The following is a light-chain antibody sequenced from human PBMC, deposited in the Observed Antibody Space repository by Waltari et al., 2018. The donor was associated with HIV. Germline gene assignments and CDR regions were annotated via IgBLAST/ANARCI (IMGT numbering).Light chain of an antibody. J-gene: IGLJ2*01. V-gene: IGLV1-47*01. Sequence: QSVVTQPTSASGTPGQTVTISCSASSPNIGSNFVFWYQQLPGTAPRFLIYRDNQRPSGVPDRFSGSKSGTSASLAISGLRSEDEGDYFCATWDDSLSGVVFGGGTKLNVL. CDR2: RDN. CDR3: ATWDDSLSGVV. CDR1: SPNIGSNF.